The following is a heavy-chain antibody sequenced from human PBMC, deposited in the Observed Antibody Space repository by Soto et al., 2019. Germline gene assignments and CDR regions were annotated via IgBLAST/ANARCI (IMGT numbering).Heavy chain of an antibody. D-gene: IGHD3-10*01. CDR3: ATGYGDRGDYYYYGMDV. J-gene: IGHJ6*02. V-gene: IGHV1-24*01. CDR2: FDPEDGET. Sequence: ASVKVSCEVSGYTLTDLSMHCVRQAPGKGLEWMGGFDPEDGETIYAQKFQGRVTMTEDTSTDTAYMELSSLRSEDTAVYYCATGYGDRGDYYYYGMDVWGQGTTVTVSS. CDR1: GYTLTDLS.